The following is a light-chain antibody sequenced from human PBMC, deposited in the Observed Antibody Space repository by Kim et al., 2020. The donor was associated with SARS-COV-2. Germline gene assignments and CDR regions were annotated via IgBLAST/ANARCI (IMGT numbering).Light chain of an antibody. CDR1: ILRNYY. J-gene: IGLJ3*02. CDR3: NSRDSSGSHLM. CDR2: GEH. V-gene: IGLV3-19*01. Sequence: LGQTVRITCQGDILRNYYASWYQQRPGQAPVLVIYGEHKRPAGIPDRFSGSTSRGTASLTITGAQAEDEADYFCNSRDSSGSHLMFGGGTQLTVL.